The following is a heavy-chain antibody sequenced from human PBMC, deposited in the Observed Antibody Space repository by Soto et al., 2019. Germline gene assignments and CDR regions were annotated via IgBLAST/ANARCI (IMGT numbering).Heavy chain of an antibody. CDR1: GGSISSGGYY. CDR2: IYYSGST. Sequence: SETLSLTCTVSGGSISSGGYYWSWICQHPGKGLEWIGYIYYSGSTYYNPSLKSRVTISVDTSKNQFSLKLSSVTAADTAVYYCARAVFYDSSGYYRLFDYWGQGTLVTVSS. CDR3: ARAVFYDSSGYYRLFDY. J-gene: IGHJ4*02. V-gene: IGHV4-31*03. D-gene: IGHD3-22*01.